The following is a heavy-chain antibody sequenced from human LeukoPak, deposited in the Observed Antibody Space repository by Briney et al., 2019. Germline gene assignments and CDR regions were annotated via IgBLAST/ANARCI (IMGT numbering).Heavy chain of an antibody. V-gene: IGHV3-33*01. CDR1: GFTFSSYG. D-gene: IGHD3-3*01. CDR2: IWYDGSNK. J-gene: IGHJ3*02. CDR3: AREPITIFGTAFDI. Sequence: GGSLRLSCAASGFTFSSYGMHWVRQAPGKGREGGAVIWYDGSNKYYADSVKGRFTISRDNSQIPLYLQMNSLRAEDTAVYYCAREPITIFGTAFDIWGQGTMVTVSS.